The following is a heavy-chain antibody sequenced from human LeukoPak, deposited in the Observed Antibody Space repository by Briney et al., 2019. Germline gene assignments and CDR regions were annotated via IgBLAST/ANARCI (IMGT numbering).Heavy chain of an antibody. Sequence: PGGSLRLSCAASEFIFSSYWMSWVREAPGKGLEWVANIKQDGSEKYYVDSVKGRFTISRDNAKNSLYLQMNSLRAEDTAVYYCARGNYIDYWGQGTLVTVSS. CDR3: ARGNYIDY. CDR2: IKQDGSEK. CDR1: EFIFSSYW. D-gene: IGHD1-7*01. J-gene: IGHJ4*02. V-gene: IGHV3-7*01.